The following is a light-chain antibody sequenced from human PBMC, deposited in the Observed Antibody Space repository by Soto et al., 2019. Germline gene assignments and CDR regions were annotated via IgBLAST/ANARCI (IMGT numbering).Light chain of an antibody. J-gene: IGKJ1*01. CDR2: LTS. Sequence: DVVMTQSPLSLPVTLGQSASISCRSSQSITYSDGYTYMNWFQQRPGQSPRRLISLTSRRDSGVPDRFSGSGSGTDFTLTISRVEAEDVGIYYCMQSTHWPPTFGRGTTVEIK. CDR1: QSITYSDGYTY. V-gene: IGKV2-30*01. CDR3: MQSTHWPPT.